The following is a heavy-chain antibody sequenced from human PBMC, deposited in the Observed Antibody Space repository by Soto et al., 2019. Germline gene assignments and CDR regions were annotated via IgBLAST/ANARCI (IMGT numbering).Heavy chain of an antibody. J-gene: IGHJ5*02. CDR3: ARTDQDFWSGYLAKNWFDP. Sequence: SETLSLTCTVSGGSISSGGYYWSWIRQHPGKGLEWIGYIYYSGSTYYNPSLKSRVTISVDTSKNQFSLKLSSVTAADTAVYYCARTDQDFWSGYLAKNWFDPWGQGTLVTVSS. V-gene: IGHV4-31*03. CDR2: IYYSGST. CDR1: GGSISSGGYY. D-gene: IGHD3-3*01.